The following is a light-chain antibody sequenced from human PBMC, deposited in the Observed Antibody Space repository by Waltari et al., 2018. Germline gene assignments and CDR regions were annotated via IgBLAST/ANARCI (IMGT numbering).Light chain of an antibody. CDR2: LEGDGSY. CDR1: RGHSRYI. J-gene: IGLJ2*01. Sequence: QPVLTQSPSASASLGSSVKLTCTLSRGHSRYIIAWHQQRPGKAPRYLMKLEGDGSYNKGKGVPDRFSGSSSGADRYLIISNVQSEDEADYYCATWDDNIVLFGGGTKVTVL. CDR3: ATWDDNIVL. V-gene: IGLV4-60*03.